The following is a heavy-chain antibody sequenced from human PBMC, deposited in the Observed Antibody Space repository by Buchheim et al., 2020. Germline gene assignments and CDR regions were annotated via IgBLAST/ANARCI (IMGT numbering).Heavy chain of an antibody. CDR3: ARDPPEYVPGVSFDY. J-gene: IGHJ4*02. CDR2: ISSSSYTI. V-gene: IGHV3-48*02. D-gene: IGHD6-19*01. Sequence: EVQLLESGGGLVQPGGSLRLSCAASGFTFSSYSMNWVRQAPGKGLEWVSYISSSSYTIYYADSVKGRLTISSDNAQNSLYLQMNSLRDEDTSVYYCARDPPEYVPGVSFDYWGQGTL. CDR1: GFTFSSYS.